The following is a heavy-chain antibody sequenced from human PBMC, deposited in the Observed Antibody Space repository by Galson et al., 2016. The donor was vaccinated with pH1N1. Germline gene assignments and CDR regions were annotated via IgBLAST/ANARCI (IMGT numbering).Heavy chain of an antibody. J-gene: IGHJ4*02. D-gene: IGHD3-10*01. V-gene: IGHV4-61*02. CDR1: GGAISTGSYY. CDR3: ARDHYFGSGIHY. CDR2: FSISGGT. Sequence: TLSLTCTVSGGAISTGSYYWGWVRQPAGKGLEWIGRFSISGGTNYNSSLRSRVTISFDTSKNQLSLDITSVTAADTAGYYCARDHYFGSGIHYWGQGIQVTVS.